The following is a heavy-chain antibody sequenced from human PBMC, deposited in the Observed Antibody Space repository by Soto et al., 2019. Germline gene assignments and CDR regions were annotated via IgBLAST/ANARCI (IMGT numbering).Heavy chain of an antibody. V-gene: IGHV4-30-4*01. CDR1: GGSISSGDYY. D-gene: IGHD3-22*01. CDR3: ARGAYYYDSSGYYYFDY. J-gene: IGHJ4*02. Sequence: LSLTCTVSGGSISSGDYYWSWIRQPPGKGLEWIGYIYYSGSTYYNPSLKSRVTISVDTSKNQFSLKLSSVTAADTAVYYCARGAYYYDSSGYYYFDYWGQGTLVTVSS. CDR2: IYYSGST.